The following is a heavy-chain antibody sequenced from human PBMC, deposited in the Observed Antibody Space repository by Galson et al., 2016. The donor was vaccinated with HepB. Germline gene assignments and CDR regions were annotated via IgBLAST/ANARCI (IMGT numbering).Heavy chain of an antibody. V-gene: IGHV3-20*04. CDR3: ARATPYYDILTGYYNYYFDY. CDR2: INWNGGST. CDR1: GFKFDDYG. D-gene: IGHD3-9*01. Sequence: SLRLSCAASGFKFDDYGMSWVRQAPGKGLGWVSGINWNGGSTGYVDSVKGRFTISRDNAKNSLYLQMNSLRAGDTALYYCARATPYYDILTGYYNYYFDYWGQGTLVTVSS. J-gene: IGHJ4*02.